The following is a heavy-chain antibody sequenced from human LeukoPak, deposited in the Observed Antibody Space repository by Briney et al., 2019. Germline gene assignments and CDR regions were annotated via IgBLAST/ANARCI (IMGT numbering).Heavy chain of an antibody. CDR1: GYTFTGYY. CDR2: INPNSGGT. V-gene: IGHV1-2*02. CDR3: ARLYDSSGYLRFDY. J-gene: IGHJ4*02. Sequence: GASVKVSCKASGYTFTGYYMHWVRQAPGQGLEWMGWINPNSGGTNYAQKFQGRVTMTRDTSISTAYMELSRLRSDDTAVYYCARLYDSSGYLRFDYWGQGTLVTVSS. D-gene: IGHD3-22*01.